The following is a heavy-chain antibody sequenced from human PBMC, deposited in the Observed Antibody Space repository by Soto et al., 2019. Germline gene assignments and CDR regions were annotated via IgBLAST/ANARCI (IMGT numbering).Heavy chain of an antibody. D-gene: IGHD5-18*01. J-gene: IGHJ4*02. CDR2: IYPGDSDT. Sequence: PGESLKISCNGSGYSFTSYWIGWVRQMPGKGLEWMGIIYPGDSDTRYSPSFQGQVTISADKSISTAYLQWSSLKASDTAMYYCATAPARGYSYGAFDYWGQGTLVTVSS. V-gene: IGHV5-51*01. CDR3: ATAPARGYSYGAFDY. CDR1: GYSFTSYW.